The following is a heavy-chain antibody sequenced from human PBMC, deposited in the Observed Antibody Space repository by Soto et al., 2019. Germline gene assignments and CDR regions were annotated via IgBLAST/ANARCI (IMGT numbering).Heavy chain of an antibody. CDR2: ISPYNGNT. J-gene: IGHJ5*02. D-gene: IGHD6-13*01. Sequence: QVQLVQSGAEVKKPGASVKVSCKASGYTFTSYGISWVRQAPGQGLEWMGWISPYNGNTNYAQKRQGRGTMTRDTSTSTAYLELRGLRSDDTAVYYCARDEAAHPFDPWGQGILVTVSS. V-gene: IGHV1-18*01. CDR3: ARDEAAHPFDP. CDR1: GYTFTSYG.